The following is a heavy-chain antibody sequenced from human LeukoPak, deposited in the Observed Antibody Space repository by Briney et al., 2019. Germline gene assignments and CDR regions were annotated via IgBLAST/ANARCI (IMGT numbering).Heavy chain of an antibody. Sequence: ASVKVSCKASGYTFTSYGISWVRQAPGQGLEWMGWINPNNGGTNYAQKFQGRVTMTRDTSISTAYMELSRLRSDDTAVYYCAREYYYNYYMDVWGKGTTVTISS. CDR1: GYTFTSYG. V-gene: IGHV1-2*02. CDR2: INPNNGGT. J-gene: IGHJ6*03. CDR3: AREYYYNYYMDV.